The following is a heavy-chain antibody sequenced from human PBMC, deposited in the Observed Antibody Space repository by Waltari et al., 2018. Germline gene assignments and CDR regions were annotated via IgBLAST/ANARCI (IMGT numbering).Heavy chain of an antibody. CDR1: GGSISSHY. D-gene: IGHD5-12*01. Sequence: QVQLQESGPGLVKPSETLSLTCTVSGGSISSHYWSWIRQPPGKGLEWIGYIYYSGSTNDNPSLKSRVTIAVDTAKNQCSLKLSSVTAADTAVYYCARVGGYDVFYYYGMDVWGQGTTVTVSS. CDR3: ARVGGYDVFYYYGMDV. CDR2: IYYSGST. V-gene: IGHV4-59*11. J-gene: IGHJ6*02.